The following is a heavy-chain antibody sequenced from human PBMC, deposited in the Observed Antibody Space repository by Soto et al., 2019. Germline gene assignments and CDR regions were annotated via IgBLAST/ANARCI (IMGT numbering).Heavy chain of an antibody. D-gene: IGHD5-12*01. Sequence: ASVKVSCKASGYTFTNYAMHWVRQAPGQRLEWMGWINAGNGNTKYSQKFQGRVTITRDTSASTAYMELSSLRSEDTAVYYCARGSGYYLPDYWGQGTLGIVSS. CDR1: GYTFTNYA. CDR2: INAGNGNT. CDR3: ARGSGYYLPDY. J-gene: IGHJ4*02. V-gene: IGHV1-3*01.